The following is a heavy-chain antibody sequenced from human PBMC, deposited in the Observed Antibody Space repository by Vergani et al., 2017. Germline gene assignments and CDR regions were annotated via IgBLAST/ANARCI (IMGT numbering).Heavy chain of an antibody. D-gene: IGHD4-17*01. CDR2: IKQDGSEK. J-gene: IGHJ4*02. V-gene: IGHV3-7*01. CDR1: GFTFSRYW. Sequence: VQMVESGGGLVQTGGSLRLSCAASGFTFSRYWMSWVRQAPGKGVGWVANIKQDGSEKYYVDSVKGRFTISRDNAKNSLYLQMNSLRAEDTAVYYCAMNYGDYGYYFDYWGQGTLVTVSS. CDR3: AMNYGDYGYYFDY.